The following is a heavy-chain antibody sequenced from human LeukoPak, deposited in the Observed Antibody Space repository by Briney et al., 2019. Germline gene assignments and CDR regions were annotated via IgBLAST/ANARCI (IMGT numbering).Heavy chain of an antibody. CDR2: ISSDGGRT. V-gene: IGHV3-64*01. CDR3: ARETQGDSDY. CDR1: GFTFSNYP. Sequence: PGGTLRLSCAASGFTFSNYPMHWVRQAPGKGLEYVSAISSDGGRTYYANSVKGRFVISRDNSKNTLYLQMGSLRTEDMAVYYCARETQGDSDYWGQGTLVTVSS. J-gene: IGHJ4*02.